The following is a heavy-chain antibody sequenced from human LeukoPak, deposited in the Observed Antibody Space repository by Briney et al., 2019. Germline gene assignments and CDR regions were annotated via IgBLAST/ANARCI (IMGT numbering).Heavy chain of an antibody. CDR3: ARGGSGSYYANWFDP. D-gene: IGHD1-26*01. CDR2: IYPGDSDT. J-gene: IGHJ5*02. Sequence: GETLKISCKGSGYSFTSYWIGWVRQMPGKGLEWMGIIYPGDSDTRYSPSFQGQVTISADKSISTAYLQWSSLKASDTAMYYCARGGSGSYYANWFDPWGQGTLVTVSS. V-gene: IGHV5-51*01. CDR1: GYSFTSYW.